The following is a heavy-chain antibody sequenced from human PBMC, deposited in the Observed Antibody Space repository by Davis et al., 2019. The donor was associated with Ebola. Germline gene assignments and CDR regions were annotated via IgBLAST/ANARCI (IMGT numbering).Heavy chain of an antibody. Sequence: MPSETLSLTCTVSGGSINTYYWSWIRQPPGKGLEWIGYIYFSGSTNYNPSLKSRVTISVDTSKNQFSLKLSSVTAADTAVYYCARADYIWGSYRPKFDYWGQGTLVTVSS. CDR2: IYFSGST. V-gene: IGHV4-59*12. D-gene: IGHD3-16*02. J-gene: IGHJ4*02. CDR3: ARADYIWGSYRPKFDY. CDR1: GGSINTYY.